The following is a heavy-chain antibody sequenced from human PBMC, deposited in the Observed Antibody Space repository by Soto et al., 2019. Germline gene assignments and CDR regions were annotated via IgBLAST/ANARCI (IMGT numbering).Heavy chain of an antibody. Sequence: EVQLVQSGAEVKKPGESLKISCKGSGYSFTSYWIGWVRQMPGKGLEWMGTIYPGDSVTRYSPSFQGQVTISADKSISTAYLQWSSLKASDTARYYCAGTAAAGKYYYGVDVGGQGTTVTVSS. CDR3: AGTAAAGKYYYGVDV. CDR2: IYPGDSVT. J-gene: IGHJ6*02. V-gene: IGHV5-51*01. D-gene: IGHD6-13*01. CDR1: GYSFTSYW.